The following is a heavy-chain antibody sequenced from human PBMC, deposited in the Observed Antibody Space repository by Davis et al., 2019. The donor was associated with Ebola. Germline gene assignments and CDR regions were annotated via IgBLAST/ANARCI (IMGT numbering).Heavy chain of an antibody. V-gene: IGHV2-5*02. CDR2: IYWDDDK. D-gene: IGHD3-10*01. J-gene: IGHJ4*02. Sequence: SGPTLVKPTQTLTLTCTFSGFSLSTRGVGVGWIRQPPGKALEWLALIYWDDDKRYRPSLKSRLTITKDTSKNQVVLTMINMDPVDTATYYCAHRLGRFGEWNFDYWGLGTLVTVSS. CDR3: AHRLGRFGEWNFDY. CDR1: GFSLSTRGVG.